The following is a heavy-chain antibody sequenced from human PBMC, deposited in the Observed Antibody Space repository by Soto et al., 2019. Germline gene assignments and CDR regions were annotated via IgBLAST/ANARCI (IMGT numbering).Heavy chain of an antibody. Sequence: QVQLVQSGAEVKKPGSSVKVSCKASGGTFSSYTISWVRQAPGQGLEWMGRIIPILGITNYAQKFQGRVTITSDKSTSTAYMELISLRSADTAVYYCASPNPQRVSGFLFYYWGQGTLVTVSS. CDR3: ASPNPQRVSGFLFYY. CDR1: GGTFSSYT. J-gene: IGHJ4*02. CDR2: IIPILGIT. V-gene: IGHV1-69*02. D-gene: IGHD2-21*01.